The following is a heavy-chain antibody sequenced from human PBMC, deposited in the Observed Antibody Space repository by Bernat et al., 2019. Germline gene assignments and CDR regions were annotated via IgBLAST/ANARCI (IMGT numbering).Heavy chain of an antibody. Sequence: EVQLVESGGGLVQPGGSLRLSCAASGFTFSSYWMHWVRQAPGKGLVWVSRINSDGSSTSYADSVKGRFTISGDNAKNTLYLQMNSLRAEDTAVYYCARDQGGWLQIENAFDIWGQGTMVTVSS. D-gene: IGHD5-24*01. CDR1: GFTFSSYW. CDR3: ARDQGGWLQIENAFDI. V-gene: IGHV3-74*01. CDR2: INSDGSST. J-gene: IGHJ3*02.